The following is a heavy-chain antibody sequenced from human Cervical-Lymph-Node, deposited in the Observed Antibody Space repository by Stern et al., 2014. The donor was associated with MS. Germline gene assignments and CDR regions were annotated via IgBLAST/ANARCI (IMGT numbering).Heavy chain of an antibody. CDR3: TRDGRSSLSEYFQT. V-gene: IGHV4-59*01. J-gene: IGHJ1*01. CDR1: GGSIGRYY. Sequence: QLQLQESGPGLVKPSETLSLTCTVSGGSIGRYYWSWVRQAPGKSLEWIGYIYHNGNTNYNPSLKSRVSMSVDTSKNQFSLNLTSVTAADTAVYYCTRDGRSSLSEYFQTWGQGSLVTVSS. D-gene: IGHD6-6*01. CDR2: IYHNGNT.